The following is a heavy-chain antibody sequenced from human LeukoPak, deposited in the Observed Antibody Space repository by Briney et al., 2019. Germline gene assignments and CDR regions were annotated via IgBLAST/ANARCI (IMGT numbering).Heavy chain of an antibody. CDR2: ISSSSSHI. Sequence: GGSLRLSCAASGFTFSSYSMNWVRQAPGKGLEWVSSISSSSSHIYYADSVKGRFTISRDNAKNSLYLQMNSLRAEDTAVYYCARRARCSSTSCSRSYFDYWGQGTLVTVSS. D-gene: IGHD2-2*01. J-gene: IGHJ4*02. V-gene: IGHV3-21*01. CDR1: GFTFSSYS. CDR3: ARRARCSSTSCSRSYFDY.